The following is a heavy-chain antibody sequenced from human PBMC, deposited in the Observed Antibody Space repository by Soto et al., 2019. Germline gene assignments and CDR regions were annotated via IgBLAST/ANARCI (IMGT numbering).Heavy chain of an antibody. CDR2: IYDSGST. D-gene: IGHD4-17*01. J-gene: IGHJ2*01. CDR3: ASEVIPLTTDWYFDL. CDR1: GGSISGGVGGLYY. V-gene: IGHV4-30-4*01. Sequence: QLQLRESGPGLVKPSETLSLTCTVSGGSISGGVGGLYYWSLIRQPPGKGLEWIGYIYDSGSTYYNQSLKSRVPISVDTSKNQFSLRLSSVTAADPAVYYCASEVIPLTTDWYFDLWGRGTLVTVSS.